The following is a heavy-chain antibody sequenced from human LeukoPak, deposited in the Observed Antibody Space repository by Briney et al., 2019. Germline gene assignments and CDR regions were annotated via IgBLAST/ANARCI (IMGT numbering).Heavy chain of an antibody. V-gene: IGHV4-59*11. CDR3: ATIKRGYPFGYFDF. Sequence: SETLSLTCTVSGGSFRSHYWSWIRQSPGKGLEWIAYRSDSVTYKDNPSLKSRLTLSEDTSTNQFSLSLSSVTAADTAVYYCATIKRGYPFGYFDFWGQGILVPVSS. J-gene: IGHJ4*02. CDR2: RSDSVTY. CDR1: GGSFRSHY. D-gene: IGHD5-18*01.